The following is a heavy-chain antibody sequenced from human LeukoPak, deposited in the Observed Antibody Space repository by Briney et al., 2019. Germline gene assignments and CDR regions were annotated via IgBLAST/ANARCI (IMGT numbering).Heavy chain of an antibody. J-gene: IGHJ6*02. D-gene: IGHD1-26*01. CDR1: GGTFSSYA. Sequence: ASVTVSCKASGGTFSSYAISWVRQAPGQGLEWMGRIIPILGIANYAQKFQSRVTITADKSTSTAYMELSSLRSEDTAVYYCARDPSGSPYYYYGMDVWGQGTTVTVSS. CDR3: ARDPSGSPYYYYGMDV. V-gene: IGHV1-69*04. CDR2: IIPILGIA.